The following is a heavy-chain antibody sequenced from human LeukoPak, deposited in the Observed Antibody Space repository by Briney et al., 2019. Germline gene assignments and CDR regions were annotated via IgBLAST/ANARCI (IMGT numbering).Heavy chain of an antibody. J-gene: IGHJ4*02. Sequence: SETLSLTCTVSGGSISSGGYYWSWIRQPPGKGLEWIGYIYHSGSTYYNPSLKSRVTISVDRSKNQFSLKLSSVTAADTAVYYCARGLITGTTRAFDYWGQGTLVTVSS. V-gene: IGHV4-30-2*01. D-gene: IGHD1-7*01. CDR2: IYHSGST. CDR1: GGSISSGGYY. CDR3: ARGLITGTTRAFDY.